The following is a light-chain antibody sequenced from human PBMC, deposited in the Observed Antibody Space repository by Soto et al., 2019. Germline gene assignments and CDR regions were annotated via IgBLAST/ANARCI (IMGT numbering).Light chain of an antibody. J-gene: IGKJ2*01. CDR3: QQSFSTPQT. CDR2: AAF. CDR1: QSVSSY. V-gene: IGKV1-39*01. Sequence: DIPMTQSPSSLSASVGDRVTITCRASQSVSSYLNWYQQKPGKAPKLLIYAAFSLQSGVPSRFSGSGSGTDFTLTISSLQPEDFATYYCQQSFSTPQTFGQGTKLEIK.